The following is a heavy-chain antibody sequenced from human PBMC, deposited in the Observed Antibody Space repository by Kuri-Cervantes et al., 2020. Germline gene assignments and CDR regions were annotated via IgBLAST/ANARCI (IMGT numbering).Heavy chain of an antibody. CDR3: AKDRIAVAGTSPFDY. D-gene: IGHD6-19*01. J-gene: IGHJ4*02. CDR1: GFTFDDYA. Sequence: SLKISCAASGFTFDDYAMHWVRQAPGKGLEWVSGISWNSGSIGYADSVKGRFTISRDNAKNSLYLQMNSLRAEDTAVYYCAKDRIAVAGTSPFDYWGQGTLVPSPQ. V-gene: IGHV3-9*01. CDR2: ISWNSGSI.